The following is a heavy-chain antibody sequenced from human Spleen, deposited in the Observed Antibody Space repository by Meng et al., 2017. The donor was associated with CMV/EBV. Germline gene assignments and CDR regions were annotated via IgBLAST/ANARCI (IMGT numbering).Heavy chain of an antibody. V-gene: IGHV1-46*01. CDR3: AREDCSTVTCHGGRAFDI. Sequence: ASVKVSCKASGYTFTAHYFHWVRQAPGQGLEWLGVINPSDGYTNSAQKFQGRVTMTRDTSTSTVYMELSSLRSDDTAVYYCAREDCSTVTCHGGRAFDIWGQGTMVTVSS. D-gene: IGHD2-2*01. CDR2: INPSDGYT. J-gene: IGHJ3*02. CDR1: GYTFTAHY.